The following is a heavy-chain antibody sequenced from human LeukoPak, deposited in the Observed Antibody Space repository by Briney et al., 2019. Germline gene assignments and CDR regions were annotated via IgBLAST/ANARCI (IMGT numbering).Heavy chain of an antibody. CDR2: MNPNSGNT. Sequence: GASVTVSFKASGYTFTIYDINWVRQPTAQGLEWMGWMNPNSGNTGYSQKFQGRVTITRNTSISTDYMELSSLRSEDTAVYYCARGRWGYYFDYWGQGTLVTVSS. CDR1: GYTFTIYD. D-gene: IGHD3-16*01. J-gene: IGHJ4*02. V-gene: IGHV1-8*03. CDR3: ARGRWGYYFDY.